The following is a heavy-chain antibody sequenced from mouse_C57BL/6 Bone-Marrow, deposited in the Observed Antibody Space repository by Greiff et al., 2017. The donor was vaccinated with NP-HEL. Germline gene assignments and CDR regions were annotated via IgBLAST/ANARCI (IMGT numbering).Heavy chain of an antibody. CDR2: INPSNGGT. V-gene: IGHV1-53*01. CDR1: GYTFTSYW. Sequence: QVQLQQPGTELVKPGASVKLSCKASGYTFTSYWMHWVKQRPGQGLEWIGNINPSNGGTNYNEKFKSKATLTVDKSSSTAYMQLSSLTSEDSAVYYWARSEIYYDYEGYFDVWGTGTTVTVSS. D-gene: IGHD2-4*01. J-gene: IGHJ1*03. CDR3: ARSEIYYDYEGYFDV.